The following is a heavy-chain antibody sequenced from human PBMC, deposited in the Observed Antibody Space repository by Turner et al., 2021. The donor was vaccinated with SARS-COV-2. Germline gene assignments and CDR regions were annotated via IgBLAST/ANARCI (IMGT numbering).Heavy chain of an antibody. CDR1: GGSISSSSYY. V-gene: IGHV4-39*01. CDR2: IYSSGRT. Sequence: QLQLQESGPGLVKPSETLSLTCTVSGGSISSSSYYWGWIRQPPGKGLGWIGSIYSSGRTYYNPSLKSRVTISVDTSKNQFSVKLSSVTAANTAVYYCAIAPNYYYGMDVWGQGTTVTVSS. CDR3: AIAPNYYYGMDV. J-gene: IGHJ6*02.